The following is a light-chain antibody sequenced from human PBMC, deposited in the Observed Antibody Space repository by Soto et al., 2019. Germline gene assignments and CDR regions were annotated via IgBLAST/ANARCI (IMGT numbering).Light chain of an antibody. Sequence: SALTQPAAVSGSPGQSITISCTGTSSDVGGYNYVSWYQQHPGKAPKLMIYDVSNRPSGASNRFSGSKSGNTASLTISGLQAEDEADYYCSSYTSSSTLGVFGTGTKVTVL. CDR2: DVS. J-gene: IGLJ1*01. CDR3: SSYTSSSTLGV. CDR1: SSDVGGYNY. V-gene: IGLV2-14*01.